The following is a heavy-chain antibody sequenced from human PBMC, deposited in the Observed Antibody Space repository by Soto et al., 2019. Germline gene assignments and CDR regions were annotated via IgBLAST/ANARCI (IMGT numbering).Heavy chain of an antibody. CDR2: VTSRGDTT. Sequence: EVQLLQSGGGLVQPGGSLRLSCAASGFIFSNYAMNWVRQAPGKGLEWVSIVTSRGDTTYYADSVKGRFTISRDNSKTTLYLQVHSLTAEDTAVYYCAKDRLGGGLDYWGQGTLVSVSS. CDR1: GFIFSNYA. J-gene: IGHJ4*02. V-gene: IGHV3-23*01. D-gene: IGHD3-16*01. CDR3: AKDRLGGGLDY.